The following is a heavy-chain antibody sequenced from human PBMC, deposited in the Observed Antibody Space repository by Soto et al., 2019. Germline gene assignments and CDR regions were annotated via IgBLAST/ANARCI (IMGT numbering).Heavy chain of an antibody. CDR2: FFIGGNT. J-gene: IGHJ4*02. Sequence: SQARSLTWTVSAGSTSRSTYYVGWMRQPPGKGLEWIASFFIGGNTYYNPSLKSRVTISAATSKNQFSLKLSSVNAADTAVYFCAIRHGLAIDAYYWGQG. CDR3: AIRHGLAIDAYY. CDR1: AGSTSRSTYY. D-gene: IGHD2-21*01. V-gene: IGHV4-39*01.